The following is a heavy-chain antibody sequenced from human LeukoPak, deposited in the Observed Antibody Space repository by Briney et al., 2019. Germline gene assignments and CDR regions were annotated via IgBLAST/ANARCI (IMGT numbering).Heavy chain of an antibody. V-gene: IGHV1-2*02. CDR2: INPHSGGT. CDR3: AKDRITFAGAIVPSFDF. J-gene: IGHJ4*02. D-gene: IGHD3-16*02. Sequence: ASVKVPCKASGYRFSGYYMHWVRQAPGQGLEWMGWINPHSGGTTYARNFQGRVTMTRDTSISTAYMELSRLRSDDTAMYYCAKDRITFAGAIVPSFDFWGQGTLVTVSS. CDR1: GYRFSGYY.